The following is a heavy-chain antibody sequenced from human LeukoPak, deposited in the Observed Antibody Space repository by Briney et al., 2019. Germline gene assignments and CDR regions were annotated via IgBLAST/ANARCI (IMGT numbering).Heavy chain of an antibody. J-gene: IGHJ4*02. Sequence: PGGSLRLSCAASGFTFSSYAMSWVRQAPGKGLEWVSAISGSGGSTYYVDSVKGRFTISRDNSKNTLYLQMNSLRAEDTAVYYCAKEVSPGIAAAGTHDYWGQGTLVTVSS. D-gene: IGHD6-13*01. V-gene: IGHV3-23*01. CDR2: ISGSGGST. CDR1: GFTFSSYA. CDR3: AKEVSPGIAAAGTHDY.